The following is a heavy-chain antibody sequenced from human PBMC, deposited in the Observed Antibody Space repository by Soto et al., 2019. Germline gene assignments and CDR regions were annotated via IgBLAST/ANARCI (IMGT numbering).Heavy chain of an antibody. CDR2: INAGNGNT. CDR3: AKYYTSGWYGDDVLDI. V-gene: IGHV1-3*01. D-gene: IGHD6-19*01. CDR1: GYTFTHYA. J-gene: IGHJ3*02. Sequence: QVQLMQSGAAVKKPGASVKVSCKASGYTFTHYAMHWVRQAPGQRLEWMGWINAGNGNTKYSPKFQDRVTITRDTSASTAYMELISLRSEDTAVYYCAKYYTSGWYGDDVLDIWGQGTMVTVSS.